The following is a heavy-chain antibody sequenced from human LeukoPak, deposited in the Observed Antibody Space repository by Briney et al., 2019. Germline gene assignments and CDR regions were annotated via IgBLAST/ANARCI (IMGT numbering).Heavy chain of an antibody. Sequence: PGGFLRLPCAASGFTFSSYDMHWVRQAPGKGLEWVAFIRYDGSIKYYADSVKGRFTISRDNSKNTLYLQMNSLRPEDTAVYYCAKRFDSSGSGIDYWGQGTLGTVSS. CDR2: IRYDGSIK. D-gene: IGHD3-22*01. V-gene: IGHV3-30*02. CDR1: GFTFSSYD. CDR3: AKRFDSSGSGIDY. J-gene: IGHJ4*02.